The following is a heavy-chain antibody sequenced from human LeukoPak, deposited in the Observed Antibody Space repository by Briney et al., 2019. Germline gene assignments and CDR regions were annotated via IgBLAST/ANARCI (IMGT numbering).Heavy chain of an antibody. Sequence: ASVKVSRKASGYTFTSYDINWVRQATGQGLEWMGWMNPNSGNTGYAQKFQGRVTMTRNTSISTAYMELSSLRSEDTAMYYCARGVAGIQLWIIDYWGQGTLVTVSS. CDR2: MNPNSGNT. CDR1: GYTFTSYD. CDR3: ARGVAGIQLWIIDY. D-gene: IGHD5-18*01. V-gene: IGHV1-8*01. J-gene: IGHJ4*02.